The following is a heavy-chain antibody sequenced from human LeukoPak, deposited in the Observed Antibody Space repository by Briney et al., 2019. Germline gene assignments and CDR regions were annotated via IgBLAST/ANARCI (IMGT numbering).Heavy chain of an antibody. Sequence: GGSLRLSCAASGFTLSRNGMHLVRLAPGEGLEWVGDIWYDGSKKYYADSVKGRFTISRDISKNTVYLQMDSLRAEDTAVYYCAKLLFYGSGSYYNGPFDYWGQGTLVTVSS. D-gene: IGHD3-10*01. CDR3: AKLLFYGSGSYYNGPFDY. J-gene: IGHJ4*02. V-gene: IGHV3-33*06. CDR1: GFTLSRNG. CDR2: IWYDGSKK.